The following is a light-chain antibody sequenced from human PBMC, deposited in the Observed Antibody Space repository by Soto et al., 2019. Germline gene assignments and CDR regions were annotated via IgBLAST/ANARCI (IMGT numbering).Light chain of an antibody. V-gene: IGKV1-5*03. J-gene: IGKJ4*01. CDR2: KAS. CDR3: LHYSTYPLT. Sequence: DIPMTQSPSTLSASVGDRVTITCRAGYKLDNWLAWFQQKPGKAPKLLIYKASTLESGVPSRFSGSGFGTEFTLTISSLEPDDFASYYCLHYSTYPLTFGGGTKGEIK. CDR1: YKLDNW.